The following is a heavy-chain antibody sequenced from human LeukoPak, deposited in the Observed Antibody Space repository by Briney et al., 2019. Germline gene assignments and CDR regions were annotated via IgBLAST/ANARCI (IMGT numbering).Heavy chain of an antibody. Sequence: ASVKVSCKASGYTFTGYYMHWVRQAPGQGLERMGWINPNSGGTNYAQKFQGRVTMTRDTSISTAYMELSRLRSDDTAVYYCARGEWSENGSGSLDDYWGQGTLVTVSS. V-gene: IGHV1-2*02. CDR2: INPNSGGT. CDR1: GYTFTGYY. D-gene: IGHD3-10*01. J-gene: IGHJ4*02. CDR3: ARGEWSENGSGSLDDY.